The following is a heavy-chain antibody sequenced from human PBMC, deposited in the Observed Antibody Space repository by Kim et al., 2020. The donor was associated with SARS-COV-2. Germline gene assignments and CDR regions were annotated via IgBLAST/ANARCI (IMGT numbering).Heavy chain of an antibody. J-gene: IGHJ4*02. CDR2: ISYDGSNK. Sequence: GGSLRLSCAASGFTFSSYAMHWVRQAPGKGLEWVAVISYDGSNKYYADSVKGRFTISRDNSKNTLYLQMNSLGAEDTAVYYCARDNGVVVAATPLDYWGQGTLVTVSS. CDR3: ARDNGVVVAATPLDY. CDR1: GFTFSSYA. V-gene: IGHV3-30*01. D-gene: IGHD2-15*01.